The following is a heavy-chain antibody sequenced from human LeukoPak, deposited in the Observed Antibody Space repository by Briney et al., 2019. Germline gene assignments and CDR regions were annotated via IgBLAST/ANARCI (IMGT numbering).Heavy chain of an antibody. Sequence: SETLSLTCTVSGGSISSGANYWSWIRQPPGRGLEWIGYISHSESAYYSPSLESRITISVDRSKNQFSLKLSSVTAADTAVYYCARDWGYSGYVEPLGYWGQGTLVTVSS. D-gene: IGHD5-12*01. V-gene: IGHV4-30-2*01. CDR3: ARDWGYSGYVEPLGY. CDR2: ISHSESA. J-gene: IGHJ4*02. CDR1: GGSISSGANY.